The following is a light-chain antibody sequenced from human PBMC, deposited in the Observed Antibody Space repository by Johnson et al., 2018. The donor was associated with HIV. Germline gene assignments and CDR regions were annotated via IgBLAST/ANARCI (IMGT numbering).Light chain of an antibody. Sequence: QSVLTQPPSVSAAPGQKVTISCSGSSSNIGNNYVSWYQQVPGTAPKLLIYDNDERPSGIPDRFSGSKSGASATLGITGLQTGDEADYYFGTRDSSLRAGLYGFGSGTKVTVL. CDR2: DND. CDR1: SSNIGNNY. V-gene: IGLV1-51*01. J-gene: IGLJ1*01. CDR3: GTRDSSLRAGLYG.